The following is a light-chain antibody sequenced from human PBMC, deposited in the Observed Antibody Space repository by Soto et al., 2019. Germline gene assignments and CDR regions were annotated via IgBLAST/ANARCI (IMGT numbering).Light chain of an antibody. Sequence: DIQMTQSPSTLSASVGDRVIITCRASRSPSTWLAWYQQKPGKAPKLLIYAASPLQHGLPSRFSGSGSGTEFTLTISSLQPEDFATYYCQHYNSYSEAFGQGTKVDIK. CDR3: QHYNSYSEA. CDR2: AAS. J-gene: IGKJ1*01. CDR1: RSPSTW. V-gene: IGKV1-5*01.